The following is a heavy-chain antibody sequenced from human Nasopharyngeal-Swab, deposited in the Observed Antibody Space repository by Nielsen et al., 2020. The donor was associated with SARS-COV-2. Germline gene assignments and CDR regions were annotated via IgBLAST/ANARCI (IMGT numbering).Heavy chain of an antibody. CDR1: GFTFSSYG. CDR3: ASGGGSYFDY. J-gene: IGHJ4*02. V-gene: IGHV3-33*01. D-gene: IGHD1-26*01. Sequence: GESLKISCAASGFTFSSYGMHWVRQAPGKGLEWVAVIWNDGSNKFYADSVKGRFTISRDNSKNTVFLQMNSLRAEDTAVYYCASGGGSYFDYWGQGTLVTVSS. CDR2: IWNDGSNK.